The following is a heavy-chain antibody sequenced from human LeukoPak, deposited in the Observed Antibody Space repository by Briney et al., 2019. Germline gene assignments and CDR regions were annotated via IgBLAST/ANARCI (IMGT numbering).Heavy chain of an antibody. V-gene: IGHV1-3*01. CDR2: INAGNGNI. J-gene: IGHJ4*02. CDR3: ARDKRPEYYYDSSGYYY. Sequence: ASVKVSCKASGYTFTGYAMHWVRQAPGQRLEWMGWINAGNGNIKYSQKFQGRVTITRDTSASTAYMELSSLRSEDTAVYYCARDKRPEYYYDSSGYYYWGQGTLVTVSS. D-gene: IGHD3-22*01. CDR1: GYTFTGYA.